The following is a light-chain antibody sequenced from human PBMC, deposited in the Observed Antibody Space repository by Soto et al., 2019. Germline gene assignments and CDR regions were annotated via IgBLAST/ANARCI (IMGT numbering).Light chain of an antibody. Sequence: QSVLTQPPSVSGSPGHSVTISCTGTSSDVGSYNRVSWYHQPPGTAPKLMISEVSNRPSGVPDRFSGSKSGNTASLTISGLQAEDGGDYYCSSYTSSSTFVFGGGTKLTVL. V-gene: IGLV2-18*02. CDR1: SSDVGSYNR. CDR2: EVS. CDR3: SSYTSSSTFV. J-gene: IGLJ2*01.